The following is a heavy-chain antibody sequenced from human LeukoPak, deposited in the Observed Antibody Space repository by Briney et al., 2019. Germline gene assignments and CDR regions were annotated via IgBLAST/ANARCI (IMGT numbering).Heavy chain of an antibody. Sequence: GASVKVSCKASGGTFSSYAISWVRQAPGQGLEWMRGIIPIFGTANYAQKFQGRVTITTDESTSTAYMELSSLRSEDTAVYYCATQWEQREYYYGMDVWGQGTTVTVSS. CDR2: IIPIFGTA. V-gene: IGHV1-69*05. D-gene: IGHD1-26*01. J-gene: IGHJ6*02. CDR3: ATQWEQREYYYGMDV. CDR1: GGTFSSYA.